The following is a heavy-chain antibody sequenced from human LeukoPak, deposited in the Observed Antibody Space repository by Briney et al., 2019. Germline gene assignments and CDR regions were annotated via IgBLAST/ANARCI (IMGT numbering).Heavy chain of an antibody. D-gene: IGHD1-26*01. CDR2: VSLTGET. Sequence: SETLSLTCGVSGGSISSTNWWTWVRPPPGQGLEWIGEVSLTGETNYNPSLNGRVTMSLDGSRNQLSLTLTSVTAADTAIYYCSRESGDFRPFGYWGQGTLVSV. V-gene: IGHV4-4*02. CDR3: SRESGDFRPFGY. J-gene: IGHJ4*02. CDR1: GGSISSTNW.